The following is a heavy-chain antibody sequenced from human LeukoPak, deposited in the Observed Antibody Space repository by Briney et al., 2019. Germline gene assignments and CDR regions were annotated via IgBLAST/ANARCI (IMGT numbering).Heavy chain of an antibody. V-gene: IGHV3-64*01. Sequence: GGSLRLSCAASGFTFRSYGMHWVRQAPVKGREYVSAISSNGGGTYYANSVKGRFTISRDNSRNTLYLQMGSLRAEDMAVYYCATYYYDSGGFHFRHWGQGTLVTVPS. CDR2: ISSNGGGT. CDR1: GFTFRSYG. J-gene: IGHJ1*01. CDR3: ATYYYDSGGFHFRH. D-gene: IGHD3-22*01.